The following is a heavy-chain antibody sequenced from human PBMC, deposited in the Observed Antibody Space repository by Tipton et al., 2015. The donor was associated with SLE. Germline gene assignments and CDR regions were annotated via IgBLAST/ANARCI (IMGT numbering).Heavy chain of an antibody. CDR1: GGSISSLY. V-gene: IGHV4-59*11. J-gene: IGHJ3*02. D-gene: IGHD2-15*01. CDR3: ATGGYPYAFDM. CDR2: IYYSGST. Sequence: TLSLTCTFSGGSISSLYWNWIRQPPGKGLEWIGYIYYSGSTKYNPSPKSRITISEDTSKNQFSLKLSSVTAADTAVYYCATGGYPYAFDMWGQGTMVTVSS.